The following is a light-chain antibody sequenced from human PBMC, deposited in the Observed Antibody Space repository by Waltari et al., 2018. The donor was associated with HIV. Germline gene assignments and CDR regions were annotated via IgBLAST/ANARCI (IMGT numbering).Light chain of an antibody. CDR2: DDR. CDR1: NIGGKS. CDR3: QVWDSSSNQYV. Sequence: SYVLTQAPSVSVAPGQTAKITCGGKNIGGKSVHWYQQMPGQAPMLVLYDDRDRATGIPERFSGSNSGNTATLTISRVEVGDEADYYCQVWDSSSNQYVFGSGTKVTVL. J-gene: IGLJ1*01. V-gene: IGLV3-21*02.